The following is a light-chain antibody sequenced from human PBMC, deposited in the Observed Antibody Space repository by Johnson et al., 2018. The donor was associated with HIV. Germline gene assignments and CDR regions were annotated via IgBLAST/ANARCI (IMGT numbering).Light chain of an antibody. V-gene: IGLV1-51*01. CDR3: GTWASILSAYV. CDR1: SSNIGNNY. J-gene: IGLJ1*01. Sequence: QSVLTQPPSVSAAPGQKVTISCYGSSSNIGNNYVSWYQQVPGTAPKLLIYDNNRRPSGIPDRFSGSKSGTSANLGITGLHTGDEADYYCGTWASILSAYVFGTGTKVTVL. CDR2: DNN.